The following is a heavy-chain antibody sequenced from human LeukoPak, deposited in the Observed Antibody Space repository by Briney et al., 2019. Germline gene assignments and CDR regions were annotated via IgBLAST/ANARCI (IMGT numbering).Heavy chain of an antibody. V-gene: IGHV3-9*03. D-gene: IGHD4-17*01. CDR3: ATATVTTYWAFDY. CDR2: ISWNSGSI. CDR1: GFTFGDYA. Sequence: PGGSLRLSCAASGFTFGDYAMHWVRQAPGKGLEWVPGISWNSGSIGYADSVKGRFTISRDNAKNSLYLQMNSLRAEDMALYYCATATVTTYWAFDYWGQGTLVTVSS. J-gene: IGHJ4*01.